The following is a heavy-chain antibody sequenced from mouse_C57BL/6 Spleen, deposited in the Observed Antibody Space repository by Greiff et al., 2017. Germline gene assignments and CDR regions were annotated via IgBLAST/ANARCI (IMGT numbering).Heavy chain of an antibody. D-gene: IGHD2-5*01. Sequence: VQLQQSGPGLVQPSQSLSITCTVSGFSLTSYGVHWVRQSPGKGLEWRGVIWSGGSTDYNAAFISRLSNSKDNSRSQVFFKMNSLQADDTAIYYCARNGDSNYERGFAYWGQGTLVTVSA. J-gene: IGHJ3*01. V-gene: IGHV2-2*01. CDR2: IWSGGST. CDR1: GFSLTSYG. CDR3: ARNGDSNYERGFAY.